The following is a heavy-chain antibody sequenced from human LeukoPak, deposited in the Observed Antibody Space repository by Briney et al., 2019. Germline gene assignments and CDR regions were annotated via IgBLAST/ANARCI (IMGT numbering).Heavy chain of an antibody. D-gene: IGHD4-17*01. CDR3: AGDYVEYEGVSDI. CDR1: GVSISRHY. J-gene: IGHJ3*02. CDR2: IHHSGDT. Sequence: SETLSLTCTVSGVSISRHYWSWIRQPPEKGLEWIGYIHHSGDTKYNPSLKSRVTISIDTSRNQFSLKLSSVSAADTAVYFRAGDYVEYEGVSDIWGQGTMVTVSS. V-gene: IGHV4-59*11.